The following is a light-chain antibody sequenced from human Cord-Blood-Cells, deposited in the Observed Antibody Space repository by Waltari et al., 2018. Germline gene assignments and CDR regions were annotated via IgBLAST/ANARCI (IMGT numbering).Light chain of an antibody. J-gene: IGLJ3*02. CDR1: VLAKKY. CDR2: KDS. Sequence: SYELTQPSSVSVSPGQTARITCSGDVLAKKYARWFQQKPGQAPVLVIYKDSERPTGNPERFSGSSSGTTVTLTISGAQVEDEADYYCYSAADNIGVFGGGTKLTVL. V-gene: IGLV3-27*01. CDR3: YSAADNIGV.